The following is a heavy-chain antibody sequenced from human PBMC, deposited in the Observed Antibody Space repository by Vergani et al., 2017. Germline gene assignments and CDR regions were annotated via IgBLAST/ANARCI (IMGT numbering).Heavy chain of an antibody. CDR3: AKQYFVAGNYLFDY. D-gene: IGHD3-9*01. Sequence: EVQLLESGGGLVQPGGSLRLPCAASEFTFSNYAMNWVRQTPGKGLEWISGISGSGVSAYYTDSVTGRFTISGDNSKNMLFLPMNNLRTEDTAIYYCAKQYFVAGNYLFDYWGQGTLVTVSS. V-gene: IGHV3-23*01. CDR1: EFTFSNYA. J-gene: IGHJ4*02. CDR2: ISGSGVSA.